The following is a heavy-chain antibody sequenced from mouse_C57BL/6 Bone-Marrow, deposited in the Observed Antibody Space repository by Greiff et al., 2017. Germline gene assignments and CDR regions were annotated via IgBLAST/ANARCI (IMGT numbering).Heavy chain of an antibody. CDR3: AMGGDSSGYGAWFAY. D-gene: IGHD3-2*02. V-gene: IGHV1-62-2*01. CDR2: FYPGSGSI. CDR1: GYTFTEYT. J-gene: IGHJ3*01. Sequence: VQLQQSGAELVKPGASVKLSCKASGYTFTEYTIHWVKQRSGQGLEWIGWFYPGSGSIKYNEKVKDKATLTADKSSSAVYMELSRLTSEDSAGFFGAMGGDSSGYGAWFAYWGQGTLVTVSA.